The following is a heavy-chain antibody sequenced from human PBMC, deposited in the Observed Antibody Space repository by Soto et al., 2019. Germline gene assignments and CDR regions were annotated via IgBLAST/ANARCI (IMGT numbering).Heavy chain of an antibody. V-gene: IGHV3-30*18. Sequence: QVQLVESGGGVVQPGRSLRLSCAASGFTFSSYGMHWVRQAPGKGLEWVALISYDGSNKYYADSVEGRFTISRDNSKNTLYLQMNSLRTDDTAVYYCAKAVYSSGSFSAFHYWGQGTPVTVSS. CDR1: GFTFSSYG. CDR3: AKAVYSSGSFSAFHY. D-gene: IGHD1-26*01. J-gene: IGHJ4*02. CDR2: ISYDGSNK.